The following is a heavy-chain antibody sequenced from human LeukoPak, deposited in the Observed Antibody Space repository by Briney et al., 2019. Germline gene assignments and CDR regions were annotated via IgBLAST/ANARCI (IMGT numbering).Heavy chain of an antibody. CDR3: ARQALWFFDH. J-gene: IGHJ4*02. CDR2: ISYGGST. Sequence: SETLSLTCTVSGGSISSNSNYWAWIRQPPGRGLEWIGSISYGGSTYYSPSLESRVTISVDTSKNQFPLRPSSVTAADTAVYYCARQALWFFDHWGQGTLVTVSS. CDR1: GGSISSNSNY. D-gene: IGHD2-21*01. V-gene: IGHV4-39*01.